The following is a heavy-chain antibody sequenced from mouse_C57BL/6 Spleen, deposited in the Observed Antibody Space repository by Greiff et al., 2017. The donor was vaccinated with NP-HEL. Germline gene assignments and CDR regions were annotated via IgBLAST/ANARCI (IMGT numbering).Heavy chain of an antibody. CDR3: AGRITTVGAMDY. CDR2: INPNNGGT. Sequence: EVQLQQSGPELVKPGASVKISCKASGYTFTDYYMNWVKQSHGKSLEWIGDINPNNGGTSYNQKFKGKATLTVDKSSSTAYMELRSLTSEDSAVYYCAGRITTVGAMDYWGQGTSVTVSS. V-gene: IGHV1-26*01. D-gene: IGHD1-1*01. CDR1: GYTFTDYY. J-gene: IGHJ4*01.